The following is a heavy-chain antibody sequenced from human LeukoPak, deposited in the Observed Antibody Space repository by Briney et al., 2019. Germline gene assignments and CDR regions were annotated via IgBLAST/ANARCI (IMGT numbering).Heavy chain of an antibody. D-gene: IGHD6-6*01. V-gene: IGHV3-30*02. CDR3: AKDRIAARHIIDY. CDR2: IRYDGSNK. J-gene: IGHJ4*02. Sequence: GGSLRLXCAASGFTFSSYGMHWVRQAPGKELEWVAFIRYDGSNKYYADSVKGRFTISRDNSKNTLYLQMDSLRAEDTAVYYCAKDRIAARHIIDYWGQGTLVTVSS. CDR1: GFTFSSYG.